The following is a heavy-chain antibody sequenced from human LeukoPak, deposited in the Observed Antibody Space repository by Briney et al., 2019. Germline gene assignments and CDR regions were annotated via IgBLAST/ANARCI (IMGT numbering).Heavy chain of an antibody. D-gene: IGHD6-13*01. V-gene: IGHV4-61*01. Sequence: SQTLSLTCTVSGYSISSGYYWSWIRQPPGKGLEWIGYIYYSGSTNYNPSLKSRVTISVDMSKNQFSLKLSSVTAADTAVYYCARAEYSSSWSTEKFYFDYWGQGTLVTVSS. J-gene: IGHJ4*02. CDR1: GYSISSGYY. CDR2: IYYSGST. CDR3: ARAEYSSSWSTEKFYFDY.